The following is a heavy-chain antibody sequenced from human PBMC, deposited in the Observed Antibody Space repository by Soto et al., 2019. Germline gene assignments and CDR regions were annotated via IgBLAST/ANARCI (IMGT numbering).Heavy chain of an antibody. CDR2: ISLYNGNT. CDR3: AIYHLELFCFDY. CDR1: AFSFTSHG. D-gene: IGHD2-2*01. V-gene: IGHV1-18*04. Sequence: ASVKVSCKAYAFSFTSHGISWVRQAPGQGLEWMGWISLYNGNTNYAQQFQGRVTMTTDTSTSTAYMELRSLRSDDTAMYFCAIYHLELFCFDYWGQGTLVTVSS. J-gene: IGHJ4*02.